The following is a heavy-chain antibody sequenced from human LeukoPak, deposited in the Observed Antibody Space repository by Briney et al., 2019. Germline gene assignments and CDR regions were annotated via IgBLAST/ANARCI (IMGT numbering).Heavy chain of an antibody. D-gene: IGHD3-22*01. Sequence: PSETLSLTCTVSGGSISSSSYYWGWIRQPPGKGLEWIGSIFYSGNTYYNASLKSRVTISVDTSKNHFSLKLSSVTSADTAVYYCARDGYYDSSGYVNRFDPWGQGTLVTVSS. CDR3: ARDGYYDSSGYVNRFDP. V-gene: IGHV4-39*02. J-gene: IGHJ5*02. CDR2: IFYSGNT. CDR1: GGSISSSSYY.